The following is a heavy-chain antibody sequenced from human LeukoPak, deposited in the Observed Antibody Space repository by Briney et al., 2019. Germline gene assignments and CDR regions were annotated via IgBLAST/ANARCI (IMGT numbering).Heavy chain of an antibody. CDR3: AREHSSSYSALYYYYMDV. Sequence: GGSLRLSCAASGFTFSSYWMSWVRQAPGKGLEWVANIKQDGSEKYYVDSVKGRFTISRDNAKNSLYLQMNSLRAEDTAVYYCAREHSSSYSALYYYYMDVWGKGTTVTVSS. D-gene: IGHD6-6*01. CDR2: IKQDGSEK. CDR1: GFTFSSYW. J-gene: IGHJ6*03. V-gene: IGHV3-7*01.